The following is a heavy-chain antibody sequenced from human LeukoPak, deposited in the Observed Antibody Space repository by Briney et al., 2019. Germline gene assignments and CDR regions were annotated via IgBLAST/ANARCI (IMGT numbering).Heavy chain of an antibody. CDR2: IWYDGSNK. Sequence: PGRSLRLSCAASGFTFSSYGMHWVRQAPGKGLEWVAVIWYDGSNKYYADSVKGRFTISRDNSKNTLYLQMNSLRAEDTAVYYCARDREAESWGKIFGVNYMDVWGKGTTVTVSS. J-gene: IGHJ6*03. CDR3: ARDREAESWGKIFGVNYMDV. CDR1: GFTFSSYG. D-gene: IGHD7-27*01. V-gene: IGHV3-33*01.